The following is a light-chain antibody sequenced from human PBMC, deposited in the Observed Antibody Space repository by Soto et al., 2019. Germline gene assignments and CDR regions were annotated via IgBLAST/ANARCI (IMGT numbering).Light chain of an antibody. CDR1: SSNIGGNT. Sequence: QSVLTQPPSASETPGQRVTISCSGSSSNIGGNTVNWYQQLPGTAPKLLTYSNNQRPSGVPDRFSGSKSGTSASLAISGLQSEDEADYYCAAWDDSLNGYVFGTGTKVTVL. V-gene: IGLV1-44*01. J-gene: IGLJ1*01. CDR3: AAWDDSLNGYV. CDR2: SNN.